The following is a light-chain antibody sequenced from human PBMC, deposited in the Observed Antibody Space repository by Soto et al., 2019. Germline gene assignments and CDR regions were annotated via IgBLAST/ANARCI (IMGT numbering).Light chain of an antibody. CDR2: DAS. Sequence: IQMTQSPSSLSASVGDRVTITCRASQGIGNLLAWYQQIPGTVPKVLISDASTLQSGVPSRLSGSGFGTDFTLTITSLQPEDVASYYCQRYNTAILTFGGGTKVDIX. V-gene: IGKV1-27*01. J-gene: IGKJ4*01. CDR3: QRYNTAILT. CDR1: QGIGNL.